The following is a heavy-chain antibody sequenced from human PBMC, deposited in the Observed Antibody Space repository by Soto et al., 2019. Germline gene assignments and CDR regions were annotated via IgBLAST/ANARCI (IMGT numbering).Heavy chain of an antibody. CDR2: INHSGST. Sequence: SETLSLTCAVYGGSFSGYYWSWIRQPPGKGLEWIGEINHSGSTNYNPSLKSRVTISVDTSKNQFSLKLSSVTAADTAVYYCARSGPARSCTNGVCPAPAYYYYYYMDVWGKGTTVTVSS. CDR3: ARSGPARSCTNGVCPAPAYYYYYYMDV. V-gene: IGHV4-34*01. J-gene: IGHJ6*03. CDR1: GGSFSGYY. D-gene: IGHD2-8*01.